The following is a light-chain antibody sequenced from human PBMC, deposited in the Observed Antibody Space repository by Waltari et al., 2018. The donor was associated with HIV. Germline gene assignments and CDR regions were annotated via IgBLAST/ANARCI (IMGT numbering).Light chain of an antibody. Sequence: EILMTQSPATLSVSPGERATLSCRASQSVNSNLAWYQQKPGQTPRLLIYGTSTRATDIPARVSGSGSGTEFTLTISSLQSEDFAVYYCHHYNNWRETFGQGTEVEIK. J-gene: IGKJ1*01. V-gene: IGKV3-15*01. CDR1: QSVNSN. CDR3: HHYNNWRET. CDR2: GTS.